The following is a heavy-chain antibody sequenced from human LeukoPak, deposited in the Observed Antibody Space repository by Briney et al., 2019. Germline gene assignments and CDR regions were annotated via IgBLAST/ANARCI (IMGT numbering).Heavy chain of an antibody. J-gene: IGHJ4*02. CDR3: ARFGSSGWYYFDY. CDR1: GGSISSYY. CDR2: INYSGST. Sequence: SETLSLTCTVSGGSISSYYWSWIRQPPGKGLEWIGYINYSGSTNYNPSLKSRVTISVDTSKNQFSLKLNSVTAADTAVYYCARFGSSGWYYFDYWDQGTLVTVSS. V-gene: IGHV4-59*01. D-gene: IGHD6-19*01.